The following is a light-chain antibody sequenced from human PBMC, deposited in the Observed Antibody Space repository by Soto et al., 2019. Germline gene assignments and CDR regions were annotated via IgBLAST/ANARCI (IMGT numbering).Light chain of an antibody. Sequence: ELVLTQSPGTLSLSPGERATLSCRASQSVSSNYLAWYQQKPGQAPRLLIYGASSRATGIPDMFSGGGSGSDFTLTISRLEPEDFAVYYCQQYGSSPYTFGQGTELKIK. CDR2: GAS. J-gene: IGKJ2*01. CDR3: QQYGSSPYT. V-gene: IGKV3-20*01. CDR1: QSVSSNY.